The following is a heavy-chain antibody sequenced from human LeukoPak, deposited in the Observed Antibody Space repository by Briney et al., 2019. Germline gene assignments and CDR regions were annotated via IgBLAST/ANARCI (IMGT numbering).Heavy chain of an antibody. Sequence: GGSLRLSCAASGFTFSTYNMNWVRQAPGKGLEWVSCLSDRSNYIYYADSVKGRFTISRDNAKNSLYLEMNSLRAEDTAVYYCVRDLDTYGDHTTRRFDYWGQGTLVTVSS. CDR1: GFTFSTYN. D-gene: IGHD4-17*01. V-gene: IGHV3-21*01. CDR2: LSDRSNYI. J-gene: IGHJ4*02. CDR3: VRDLDTYGDHTTRRFDY.